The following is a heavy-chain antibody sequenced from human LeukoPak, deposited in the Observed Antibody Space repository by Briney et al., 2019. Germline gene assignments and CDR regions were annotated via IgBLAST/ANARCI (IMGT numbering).Heavy chain of an antibody. J-gene: IGHJ4*02. CDR1: GYTFTSYD. V-gene: IGHV1-8*01. CDR2: MNPNSGNT. Sequence: ASVKVSCKASGYTFTSYDINWVRQATGQGLEWMGWMNPNSGNTGYAQKFQGRVTMTRNTSISTAYMELSSLRSEDTAVYYCARTYCSSTSCPRAFDYWGQGTLVTVSS. CDR3: ARTYCSSTSCPRAFDY. D-gene: IGHD2-2*01.